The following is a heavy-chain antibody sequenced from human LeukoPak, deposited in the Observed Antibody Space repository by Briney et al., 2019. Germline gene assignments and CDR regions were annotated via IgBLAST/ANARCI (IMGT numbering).Heavy chain of an antibody. CDR3: ALEPKHPPDRAPIDY. Sequence: SETLSLTCTVSGGSISSSSYYWGWIRQPPGKGLEWIGSIYYSGSSYYNPSLKSRVTISVDTSKNQFSLKLSSVTAADTAVYYCALEPKHPPDRAPIDYWGQGTLVTVSS. D-gene: IGHD1-1*01. J-gene: IGHJ4*02. CDR1: GGSISSSSYY. V-gene: IGHV4-39*07. CDR2: IYYSGSS.